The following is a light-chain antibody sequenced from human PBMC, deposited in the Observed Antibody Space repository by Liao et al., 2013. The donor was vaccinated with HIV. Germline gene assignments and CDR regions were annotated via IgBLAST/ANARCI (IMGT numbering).Light chain of an antibody. V-gene: IGLV3-21*01. CDR1: NIGSKT. CDR2: YDS. CDR3: QVFDSSSDHYF. J-gene: IGLJ1*01. Sequence: SYVLTQPPSVSVAPGMTARITCEETNIGSKTVHWYQQRPGQAPVLVMSYDSDRPSGIPERFSGSNSGSTATLTISSVEAGDEADYFCQVFDSSSDHYFFGTGTTVTVL.